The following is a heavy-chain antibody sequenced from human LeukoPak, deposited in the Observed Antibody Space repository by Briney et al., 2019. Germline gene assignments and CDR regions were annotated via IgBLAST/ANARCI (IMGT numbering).Heavy chain of an antibody. D-gene: IGHD1-26*01. CDR3: ARDHRWELRDAFDI. Sequence: ASVKVSCKASGYTFIRFGFTWVRQAPGQGLEWMGWISAYDGNTKYAHHLQDRITMTTDTSTTTAYMELRSLRSDDTAVYYCARDHRWELRDAFDIWGQGTLVTVFS. V-gene: IGHV1-18*01. CDR2: ISAYDGNT. CDR1: GYTFIRFG. J-gene: IGHJ3*02.